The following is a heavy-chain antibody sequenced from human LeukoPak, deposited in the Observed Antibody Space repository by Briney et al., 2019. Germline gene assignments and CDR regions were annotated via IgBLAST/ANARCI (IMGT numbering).Heavy chain of an antibody. D-gene: IGHD3-22*01. V-gene: IGHV3-15*01. J-gene: IGHJ3*02. CDR1: GFTFSNAW. CDR3: TTDPLLNYDSSGSDAFDI. Sequence: GGSLRLSCAASGFTFSNAWMSWVRQAPGKGLEWVGRIKSKTDGGTTDYAAPVKGRFTISRDDSKNTLYLQMNSLKTEDTAMYYCTTDPLLNYDSSGSDAFDIWGQGTMVTVSS. CDR2: IKSKTDGGTT.